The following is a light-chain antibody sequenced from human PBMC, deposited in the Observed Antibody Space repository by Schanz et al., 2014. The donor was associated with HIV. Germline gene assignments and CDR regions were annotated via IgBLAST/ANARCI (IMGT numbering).Light chain of an antibody. V-gene: IGLV2-14*03. Sequence: QSALTQPASVSGSLGQSITISCTGTSGDVGRYDYVSWYQQHPGQAPKLLIYDVTYRPSGISNRFSGSKSAYTASLTISGLQPEDEADYSCSSYTTSSTLVFGGGTQLTVL. CDR3: SSYTTSSTLV. J-gene: IGLJ2*01. CDR1: SGDVGRYDY. CDR2: DVT.